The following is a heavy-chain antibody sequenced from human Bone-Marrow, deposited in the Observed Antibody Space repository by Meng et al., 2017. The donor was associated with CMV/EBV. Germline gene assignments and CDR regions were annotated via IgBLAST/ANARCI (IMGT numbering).Heavy chain of an antibody. V-gene: IGHV3-23*03. CDR3: AKQPHYYDNSGYL. Sequence: ASGFIFSTYARNWVRQAPGKGLEWVSVIYSGGSSTYYADSVRGRFTISRDNSKNTLYLQMNSLRAEDTAVYYCAKQPHYYDNSGYLWGQGTLVTVSS. CDR1: GFIFSTYA. J-gene: IGHJ4*02. CDR2: IYSGGSST. D-gene: IGHD3-22*01.